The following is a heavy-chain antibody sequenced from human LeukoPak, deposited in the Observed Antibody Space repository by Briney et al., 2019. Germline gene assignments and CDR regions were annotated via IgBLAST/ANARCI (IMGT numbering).Heavy chain of an antibody. Sequence: GGSLRLSCAASGFPFSSYEMNWVRQAPGKGLEWVSYISSSGSTIYYADSVKGRFTISRDNAKNSLYLRMNSLRAEDTAVYYCAELGITMIGGVWGKGTTVTISS. D-gene: IGHD3-10*02. CDR1: GFPFSSYE. V-gene: IGHV3-48*03. J-gene: IGHJ6*04. CDR3: AELGITMIGGV. CDR2: ISSSGSTI.